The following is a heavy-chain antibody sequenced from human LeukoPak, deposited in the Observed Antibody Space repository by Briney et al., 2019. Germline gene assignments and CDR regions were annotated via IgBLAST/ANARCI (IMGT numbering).Heavy chain of an antibody. CDR1: GFTFSSYA. CDR2: ISYDGSNK. Sequence: GGSLRLSCAASGFTFSSYAMHWVRQAPGKGLEWGAVISYDGSNKYYADSVKGRFTISRDNSKITLYLQMNSLRAEDTAVYYCARDRYLAAAGYFDYWGQGTLVTVSS. V-gene: IGHV3-30*04. J-gene: IGHJ4*02. CDR3: ARDRYLAAAGYFDY. D-gene: IGHD6-13*01.